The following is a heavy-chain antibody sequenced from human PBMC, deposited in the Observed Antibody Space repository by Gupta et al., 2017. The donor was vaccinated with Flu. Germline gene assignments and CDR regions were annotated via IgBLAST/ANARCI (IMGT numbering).Heavy chain of an antibody. D-gene: IGHD3-16*01. V-gene: IGHV4-59*01. CDR1: GGSINNYY. Sequence: QVQLQESGPGLVKPSETLSLTCTVSGGSINNYYWSWIRQPPGKGLEWIGYIYYSGTTNYNPAPKSRVTISVDTSKNHFALNMDSVTAADTAVYYCARVGSYFDDGGQGTMVAVSS. CDR2: IYYSGTT. CDR3: ARVGSYFDD. J-gene: IGHJ4*02.